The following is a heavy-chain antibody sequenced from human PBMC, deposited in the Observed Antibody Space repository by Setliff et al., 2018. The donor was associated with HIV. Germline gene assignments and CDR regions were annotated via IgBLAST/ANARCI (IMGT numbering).Heavy chain of an antibody. CDR3: VRDNTSPGIRKYFDP. CDR2: IHSSGST. J-gene: IGHJ5*02. Sequence: PSETLSVTCSVSSGSVSGYYWGWIRQPPGKKLEWIGYIHSSGSTIYSASLKSRVSISVDRSKNQFSLKVNSVTAADTAVYYCVRDNTSPGIRKYFDPWGQGTLVTVSS. CDR1: SGSVSGYY. D-gene: IGHD2-2*01. V-gene: IGHV4-4*08.